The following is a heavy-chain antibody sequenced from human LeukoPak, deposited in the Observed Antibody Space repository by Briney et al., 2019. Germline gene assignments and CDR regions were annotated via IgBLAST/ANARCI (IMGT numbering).Heavy chain of an antibody. Sequence: SETLSLTCTVSGGSISSYYWSWIRQPPGKGLEWIGYIYYSGSTNYNPSLKSRVTISVDTSKNQFSLNLSSVTAADTAVYYCARFSGYSYGRKSVFDYWGQGTLVTVSS. CDR3: ARFSGYSYGRKSVFDY. D-gene: IGHD5-18*01. CDR1: GGSISSYY. V-gene: IGHV4-59*01. J-gene: IGHJ4*02. CDR2: IYYSGST.